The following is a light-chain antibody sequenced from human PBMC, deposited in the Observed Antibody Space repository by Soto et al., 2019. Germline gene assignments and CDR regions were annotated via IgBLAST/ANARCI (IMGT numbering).Light chain of an antibody. CDR1: QSVSSN. J-gene: IGKJ1*01. Sequence: EIVMTQSPATLSVSPGERATLSCRASQSVSSNLAGYQQKPGQAPRLLIYGASTRATGIPARFSGSGSGTEFPLTISSLQSEDFAVYYCQQYTNWPPGTFGQGTKVEIK. CDR2: GAS. CDR3: QQYTNWPPGT. V-gene: IGKV3-15*01.